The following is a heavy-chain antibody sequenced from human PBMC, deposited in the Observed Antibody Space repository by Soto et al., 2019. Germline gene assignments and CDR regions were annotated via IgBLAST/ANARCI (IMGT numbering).Heavy chain of an antibody. D-gene: IGHD6-13*01. J-gene: IGHJ6*02. CDR3: ARGPKYSSSWYPPNYYYYGMDV. CDR1: GGTFSSYA. CDR2: IIPIFGTA. V-gene: IGHV1-69*13. Sequence: GASVKVSCKASGGTFSSYAISWVRQAPEQGLEWMGGIIPIFGTANYAQKFQGRVTITADESTSTAYMELSSLRSEDTAVYYCARGPKYSSSWYPPNYYYYGMDVWGQGTTVTVSS.